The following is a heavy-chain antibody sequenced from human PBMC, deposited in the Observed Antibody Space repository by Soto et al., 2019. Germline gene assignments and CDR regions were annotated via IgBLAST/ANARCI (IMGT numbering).Heavy chain of an antibody. CDR2: ISYDGSNK. D-gene: IGHD3-3*01. V-gene: IGHV3-30-3*01. Sequence: QVQLVESGGGVVQPGRSLRLSCAASGFTFSTYAMHWVRQAPGKGLEWVAVISYDGSNKYYADSVKGRFTISRDTSMNTLYLPMNSLRAADTAVYYCARDKRDLRFLEWSYYFDYWGQGTLVTVSS. CDR1: GFTFSTYA. CDR3: ARDKRDLRFLEWSYYFDY. J-gene: IGHJ4*02.